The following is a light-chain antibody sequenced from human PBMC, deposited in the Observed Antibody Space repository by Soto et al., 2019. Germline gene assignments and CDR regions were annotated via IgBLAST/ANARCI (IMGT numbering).Light chain of an antibody. V-gene: IGKV3-11*01. CDR1: QSVSSN. CDR2: DAS. CDR3: QQRSNWPPT. Sequence: EIVLTQSPATLSVSPGERATLSCRASQSVSSNLAWYQQKPGQAPRLLIYDASNRATGIPARVSGSGAGTDFTLTISSLEPEDFAVYYCQQRSNWPPTVGPGTKVDI. J-gene: IGKJ1*01.